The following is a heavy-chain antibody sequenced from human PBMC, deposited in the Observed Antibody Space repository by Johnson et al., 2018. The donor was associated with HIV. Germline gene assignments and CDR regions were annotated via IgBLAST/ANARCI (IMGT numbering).Heavy chain of an antibody. CDR2: ISWNSGSI. CDR3: TRLYYYDITGWSTGEDAFDF. V-gene: IGHV3-9*01. Sequence: QLVESGGGVVQPGGSLRLSCAASGFTFDDYAMHWVRQAPGKGLEWVSGISWNSGSIGYSDSVKGRFTISRDDSKSIAYVQMNSLKTEDTAVYYCTRLYYYDITGWSTGEDAFDFWGQGTMVTVSS. J-gene: IGHJ3*01. CDR1: GFTFDDYA. D-gene: IGHD3-22*01.